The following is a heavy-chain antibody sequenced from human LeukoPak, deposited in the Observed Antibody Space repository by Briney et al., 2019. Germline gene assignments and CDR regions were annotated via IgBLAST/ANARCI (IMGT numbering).Heavy chain of an antibody. Sequence: GGSLRLSCAASGFTFSSYEMNWVRQAPGKGLEWASVIYSGGTAYYADSVKGRFTISRDTTKNTISLQMNSLRPEDTAVYYCARGYIWYYFDYWGQGTLVTVSS. J-gene: IGHJ4*02. D-gene: IGHD1-20*01. CDR2: IYSGGTA. V-gene: IGHV3-53*01. CDR3: ARGYIWYYFDY. CDR1: GFTFSSYE.